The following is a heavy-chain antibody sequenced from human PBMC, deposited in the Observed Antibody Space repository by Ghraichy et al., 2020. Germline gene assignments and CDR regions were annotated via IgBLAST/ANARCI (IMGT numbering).Heavy chain of an antibody. V-gene: IGHV3-74*01. CDR3: ARYCSSTSCYIYNMDV. J-gene: IGHJ6*02. CDR2: INSDGSST. D-gene: IGHD2-2*02. Sequence: GGSLRLSCAASGFTFSSYWMHWVRQAPGKGLVWVSRINSDGSSTSYADSVKGRFTISRDNAKNTLYLQMNSLRAEDTAVYYCARYCSSTSCYIYNMDVWGQGTTVTFSS. CDR1: GFTFSSYW.